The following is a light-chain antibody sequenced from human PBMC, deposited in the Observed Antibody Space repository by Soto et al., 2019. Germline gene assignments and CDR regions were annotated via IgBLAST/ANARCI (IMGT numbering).Light chain of an antibody. V-gene: IGKV3-15*01. J-gene: IGKJ2*01. CDR2: GAS. CDR1: QSVSSK. CDR3: QQYNEWPPYT. Sequence: EIVMTQSPATLSVSPGERVTLSCWASQSVSSKLAWYQQKPGRAPRLLIYGASTRATGIPARFSGSGSGTEFTLTISSLQSEDFAVYYCQQYNEWPPYTFGQGTKLEIK.